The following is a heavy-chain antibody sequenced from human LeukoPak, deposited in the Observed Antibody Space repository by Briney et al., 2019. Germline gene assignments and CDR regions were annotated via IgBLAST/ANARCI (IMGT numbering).Heavy chain of an antibody. CDR2: VHPSGGST. CDR3: ARITMTTSGWYFDL. CDR1: GYTFTSYY. J-gene: IGHJ2*01. V-gene: IGHV1-46*01. D-gene: IGHD3-22*01. Sequence: ASVKVSCKASGYTFTSYYMHWLGQAPGQGLEWMGIVHPSGGSTSYAQKFQGRVTMTRDTATSTVYMELSSLRSEDTALYYCARITMTTSGWYFDLWGRGSLVTVSS.